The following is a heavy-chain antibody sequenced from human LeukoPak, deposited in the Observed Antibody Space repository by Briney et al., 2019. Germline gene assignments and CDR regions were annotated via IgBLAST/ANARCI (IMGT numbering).Heavy chain of an antibody. V-gene: IGHV1-3*03. CDR2: INAGNGNT. J-gene: IGHJ4*02. Sequence: GASVKVSCKASGFTLTSYIIQWVRQAPGQSLEWMAWINAGNGNTKFSQDFQGRVNITRDTSASIVYMELGSLRSEDMAVYYCARGSRTWYGFYFDHWGQGTLITVSS. CDR3: ARGSRTWYGFYFDH. CDR1: GFTLTSYI. D-gene: IGHD6-13*01.